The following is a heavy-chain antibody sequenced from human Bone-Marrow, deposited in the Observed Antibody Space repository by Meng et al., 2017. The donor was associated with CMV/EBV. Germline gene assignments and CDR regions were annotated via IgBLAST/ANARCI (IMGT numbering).Heavy chain of an antibody. J-gene: IGHJ6*02. CDR2: INRSGST. CDR3: ARTTYDFWSGYYPYYYYGMDV. V-gene: IGHV4-34*01. Sequence: GYYWSWIRQPTGKGLEWIGEINRSGSTNYNPSLKSRVTISVDTSKNQFSLKLSSVTAADTAVYYCARTTYDFWSGYYPYYYYGMDVWGQGTTVTVSS. D-gene: IGHD3-3*01. CDR1: GYY.